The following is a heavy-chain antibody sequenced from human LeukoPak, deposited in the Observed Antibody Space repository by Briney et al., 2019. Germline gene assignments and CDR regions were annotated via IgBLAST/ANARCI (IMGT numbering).Heavy chain of an antibody. CDR3: AKDGRETVLF. J-gene: IGHJ4*02. CDR1: GFSFSGYG. V-gene: IGHV3-30*02. Sequence: SGGSLRLSCAAAGFSFSGYGMHWVRQAPGKGLEWVTFIRHDGSDKYYADSVKGRFTVSRDHSKNTVYLQMSSLRAEDTAVYFCAKDGRETVLFWGQGTLVTVSS. CDR2: IRHDGSDK. D-gene: IGHD4-17*01.